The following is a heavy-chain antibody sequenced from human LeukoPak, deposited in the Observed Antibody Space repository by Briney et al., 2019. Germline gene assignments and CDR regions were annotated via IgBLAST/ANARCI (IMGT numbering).Heavy chain of an antibody. D-gene: IGHD3-22*01. V-gene: IGHV3-66*01. CDR3: ARGRSYYDSGGYYSN. CDR2: IYSGGSS. Sequence: GGSLRLSCAASGFTVSSNYMSWVRQAPGQGLEWVSVIYSGGSSYYADSVKGRFTISRDNSKNTVYLQMNSLRAEDTAVYYCARGRSYYDSGGYYSNWGQGTLVTVSS. CDR1: GFTVSSNY. J-gene: IGHJ4*02.